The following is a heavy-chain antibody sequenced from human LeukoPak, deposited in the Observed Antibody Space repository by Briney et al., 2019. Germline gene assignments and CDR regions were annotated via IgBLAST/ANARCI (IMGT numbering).Heavy chain of an antibody. CDR2: IYHSGST. J-gene: IGHJ4*02. Sequence: SETLSLTCTVSGYSISSGYYWGWIRQPPGKGLEWIGSIYHSGSTYYNPSLKSRVTISVDTSKNQFSLKLSSVTAADTAVYYCARVRKRAFGPVWYFDYWGQGTLVTVSS. D-gene: IGHD3/OR15-3a*01. CDR1: GYSISSGYY. V-gene: IGHV4-38-2*02. CDR3: ARVRKRAFGPVWYFDY.